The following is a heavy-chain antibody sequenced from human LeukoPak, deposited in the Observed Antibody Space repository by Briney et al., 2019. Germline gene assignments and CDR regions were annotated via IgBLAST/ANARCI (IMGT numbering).Heavy chain of an antibody. CDR2: FDPEDGET. D-gene: IGHD3-22*01. CDR3: ATGVPDYYDSSGYYFDY. J-gene: IGHJ4*02. Sequence: ASVKVSCKVSGYTLTKLSMHRVRQAPRKGLEWTGGFDPEDGETIYAQKFQGRVTMTEDTSTDTAYMELSSLRSEDTAVYYCATGVPDYYDSSGYYFDYWGQGTLVTVSS. V-gene: IGHV1-24*01. CDR1: GYTLTKLS.